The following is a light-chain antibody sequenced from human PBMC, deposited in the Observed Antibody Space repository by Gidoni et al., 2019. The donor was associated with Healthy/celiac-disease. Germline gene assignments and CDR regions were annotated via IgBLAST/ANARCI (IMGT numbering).Light chain of an antibody. V-gene: IGKV1-33*01. CDR2: DAS. CDR3: QQYDNRSLFT. Sequence: DIPITQSPSSLSASVGDRVTITCQASQDISNYLNWYQQKPGKAPKLLIYDASNLETGVPSRFSGSGSGTDFTFTISSLQPEDIATYYCQQYDNRSLFTFGPGTKVDIK. CDR1: QDISNY. J-gene: IGKJ3*01.